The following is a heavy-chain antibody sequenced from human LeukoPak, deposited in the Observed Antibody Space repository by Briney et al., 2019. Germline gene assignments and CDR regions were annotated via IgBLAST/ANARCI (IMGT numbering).Heavy chain of an antibody. V-gene: IGHV3-23*01. Sequence: GGSLRLSCAASGFTFSSYAMSWVRQAPGKGLEWVSAISGSGGSAYYADSVKGRFTISRDNSKNTLYLQMNSLRAEDTAVYYCAKDQEQLLWFGELLFAFDIWGQGTMVTVSS. CDR3: AKDQEQLLWFGELLFAFDI. CDR1: GFTFSSYA. CDR2: ISGSGGSA. J-gene: IGHJ3*02. D-gene: IGHD3-10*01.